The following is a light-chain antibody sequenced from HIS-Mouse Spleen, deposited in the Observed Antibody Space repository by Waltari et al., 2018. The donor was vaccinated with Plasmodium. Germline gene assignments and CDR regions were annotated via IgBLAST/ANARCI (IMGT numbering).Light chain of an antibody. J-gene: IGKJ1*01. Sequence: IQLTQSPSSLSASVGDRVTITCRASQSISNYLNWYQQKPGKAPKFLLYAASTLQSGVPSRFSGSGSGTDFTLTISSLQPEDFATYYCQQSYSIWTFGQGTKVEIK. CDR3: QQSYSIWT. CDR1: QSISNY. CDR2: AAS. V-gene: IGKV1-39*01.